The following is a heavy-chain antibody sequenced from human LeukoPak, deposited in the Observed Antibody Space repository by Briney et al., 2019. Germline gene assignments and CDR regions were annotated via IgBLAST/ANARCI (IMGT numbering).Heavy chain of an antibody. Sequence: GGSLRHSCAASGFTSSSYAMHGVRQAPGKGREWVAVISYEGRNKYYADSVKGRFTISRDNYKNTLYLQMNRLRDEDTAVYYCASDAAVVAASGIFDYWGQGTLVTVSS. CDR1: GFTSSSYA. D-gene: IGHD2-15*01. V-gene: IGHV3-30*04. CDR3: ASDAAVVAASGIFDY. J-gene: IGHJ4*02. CDR2: ISYEGRNK.